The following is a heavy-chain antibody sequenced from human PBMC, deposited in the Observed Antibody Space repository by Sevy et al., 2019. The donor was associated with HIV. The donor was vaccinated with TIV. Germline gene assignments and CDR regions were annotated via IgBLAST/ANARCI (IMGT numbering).Heavy chain of an antibody. CDR3: ALERLSSDVAEYFQN. V-gene: IGHV3-30-3*01. J-gene: IGHJ1*01. D-gene: IGHD1-1*01. Sequence: GGSLRPSCAASGFTFNRYSMHWVRQAPGKGLEWVATISFDATNKHYPDSVKGRFTISRDNFQNSVFLQMDSLRPEDTAVYYCALERLSSDVAEYFQNWGQGTLVTVSS. CDR2: ISFDATNK. CDR1: GFTFNRYS.